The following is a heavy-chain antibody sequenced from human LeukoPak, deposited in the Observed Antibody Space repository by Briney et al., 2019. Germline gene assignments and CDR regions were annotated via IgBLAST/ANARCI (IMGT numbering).Heavy chain of an antibody. V-gene: IGHV1-24*01. CDR2: FDPEDGQT. D-gene: IGHD3-10*01. J-gene: IGHJ6*02. CDR3: ATFYGSGSAYYYYYGMDV. Sequence: ASVKVSCKVPGYTLTELSMHWVRQAPGKGLEWMGGFDPEDGQTIYAQKFQGRVTMTEDTSTDTAYMELSSLRSEDTAVYYCATFYGSGSAYYYYYGMDVWGQGTTVTVSS. CDR1: GYTLTELS.